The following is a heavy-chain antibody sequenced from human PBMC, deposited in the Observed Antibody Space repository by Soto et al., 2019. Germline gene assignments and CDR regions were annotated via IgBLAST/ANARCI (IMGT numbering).Heavy chain of an antibody. D-gene: IGHD3-10*01. CDR1: GDTFTGYC. CDR2: INPNSGGT. J-gene: IGHJ4*02. V-gene: IGHV1-2*04. CDR3: ARDKGYYGSGSYDY. Sequence: ASVKLSCKSSGDTFTGYCMHWVRQAPGQGLEWMGWINPNSGGTNYAQKFQGWVTMTRDTSISTAYMELSRLRSDDRGVYYCARDKGYYGSGSYDYGCQGALVTVSS.